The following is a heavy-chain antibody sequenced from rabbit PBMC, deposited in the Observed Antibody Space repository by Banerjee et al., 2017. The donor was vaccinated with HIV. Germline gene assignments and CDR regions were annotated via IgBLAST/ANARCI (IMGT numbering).Heavy chain of an antibody. J-gene: IGHJ3*01. CDR1: VFTISSYS. V-gene: IGHV1S39*01. CDR3: ARDAGTGGGTGVYPTRLDL. D-gene: IGHD4-2*01. CDR2: IDTVSGYTP. Sequence: QEQLVESGGGLVQPGGSLKLSCKASVFTISSYSMQWVRQAPGKGLEWIGYIDTVSGYTPSASWVNGRFTISKTSSTTVTLQMTSLTAADTATYFCARDAGTGGGTGVYPTRLDLWGPGTLVTVS.